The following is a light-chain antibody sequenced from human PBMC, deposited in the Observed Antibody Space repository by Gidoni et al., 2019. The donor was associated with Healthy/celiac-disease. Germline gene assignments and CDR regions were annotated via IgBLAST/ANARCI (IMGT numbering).Light chain of an antibody. CDR2: RNN. CDR1: SLRSKY. Sequence: SDLPQDPAVSVALRQTVRITCQGDSLRSKYASWYQQNPGHAPVLVIYRNNNRHSGIPDRFSCSSSGNTATVTITVDRAEDEADYYCNSRDSGGNHLVFGGGTKLTVL. CDR3: NSRDSGGNHLV. V-gene: IGLV3-19*01. J-gene: IGLJ2*01.